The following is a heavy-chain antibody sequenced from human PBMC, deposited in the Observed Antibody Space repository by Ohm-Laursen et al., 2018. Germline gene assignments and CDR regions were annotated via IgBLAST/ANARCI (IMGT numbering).Heavy chain of an antibody. CDR2: MNPNSGNT. V-gene: IGHV1-8*01. D-gene: IGHD3-22*01. CDR1: GYTFTSYD. Sequence: GSSVKVSCKASGYTFTSYDINWVRQATGQGLEWMGWMNPNSGNTGYAQKFQGRVTMTRNTSISTAYMELSSLRSEDTAVYYCASGAYDSSGYLSYYYYGMDVWGQGTTVTVSS. J-gene: IGHJ6*02. CDR3: ASGAYDSSGYLSYYYYGMDV.